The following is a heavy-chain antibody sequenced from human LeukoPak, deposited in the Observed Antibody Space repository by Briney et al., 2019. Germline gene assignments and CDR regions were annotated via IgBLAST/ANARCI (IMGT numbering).Heavy chain of an antibody. Sequence: GGSLRLSCAASGFTVSSNYMSWVRQAPGKGLEWVSVIYSGDSTYYADSVKGRFTISRDNSKNTLYLQMNSLRAEDTAVYYCATLRKSLWIPEFDFWGQGTLVTVSS. CDR2: IYSGDST. CDR3: ATLRKSLWIPEFDF. CDR1: GFTVSSNY. D-gene: IGHD1-1*01. V-gene: IGHV3-53*01. J-gene: IGHJ4*02.